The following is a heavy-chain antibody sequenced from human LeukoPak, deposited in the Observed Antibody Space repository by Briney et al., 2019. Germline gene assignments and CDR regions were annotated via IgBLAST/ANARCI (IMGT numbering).Heavy chain of an antibody. J-gene: IGHJ4*02. CDR1: GGSINNDNYY. CDR2: ISTSGTT. CDR3: TRDSSWYDWFYDY. Sequence: TLSLTCTVSGGSINNDNYYWSWIRQPAGKGLEWIGRISTSGTTNYNPSLKSRVTMSVETSKSQFSPKLSSVTAADTAVYYCTRDSSWYDWFYDYRGQGTLVTVSS. V-gene: IGHV4-61*02. D-gene: IGHD5-12*01.